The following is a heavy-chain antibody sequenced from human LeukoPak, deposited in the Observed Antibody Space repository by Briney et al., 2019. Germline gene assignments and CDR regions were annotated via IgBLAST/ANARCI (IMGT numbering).Heavy chain of an antibody. V-gene: IGHV4-34*01. CDR1: GGSFSGYY. D-gene: IGHD3-10*01. CDR2: IYHSGST. CDR3: ASLFRSMVRGVIDHAFDI. Sequence: PSETLSLTCAVYGGSFSGYYWSWIRQPPGKGLEWIGSIYHSGSTYYNPSLKSRVTISVDTSKNQFSLKLSSVTAADTAVYYCASLFRSMVRGVIDHAFDIWGQGTMVTVSS. J-gene: IGHJ3*02.